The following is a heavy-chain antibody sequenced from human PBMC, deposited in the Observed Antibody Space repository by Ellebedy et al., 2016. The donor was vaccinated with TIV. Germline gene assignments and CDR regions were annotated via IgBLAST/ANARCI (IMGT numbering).Heavy chain of an antibody. V-gene: IGHV3-64D*09. CDR1: GFTFRPYT. CDR2: ISPNGDIT. CDR3: VRLSGPHIVVGYFDP. J-gene: IGHJ2*01. Sequence: PGGSLRLSCSASGFTFRPYTMHWVRQAPGKGLESVSPISPNGDITYYGDSVKGRFTISRDKSKNALYLQTSSLRPEDTAVYRCVRLSGPHIVVGYFDPWGRGTLVSVSS. D-gene: IGHD1-26*01.